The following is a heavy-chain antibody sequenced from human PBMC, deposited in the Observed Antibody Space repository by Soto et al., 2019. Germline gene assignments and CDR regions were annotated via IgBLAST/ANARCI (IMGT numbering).Heavy chain of an antibody. Sequence: EVQLLESGGGLVQPGGSLRLSCAASGCTFSSYAMSWVRQAPGKGLEWVSAISGSGGSTYYADSVKCRFTISRDNSKNTLYLHMNSLRAEDTAVYYAVPTYGDSDPENLFDYWCPGTLVTVSS. CDR3: VPTYGDSDPENLFDY. D-gene: IGHD3-10*02. CDR2: ISGSGGST. CDR1: GCTFSSYA. V-gene: IGHV3-23*01. J-gene: IGHJ4*02.